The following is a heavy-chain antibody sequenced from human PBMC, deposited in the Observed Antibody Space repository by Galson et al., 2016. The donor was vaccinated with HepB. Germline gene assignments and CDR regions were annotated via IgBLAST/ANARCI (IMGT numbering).Heavy chain of an antibody. V-gene: IGHV3-66*01. Sequence: SLRLSCAASGFTVSNNYMTWVRQAPGKGLEYVSVIYSGGTTYYADSVKGRFTISRDNIKKSLFLEMNSLRAGDTGVYYCARVGTWIHQYFYYMDVWGKGTTVTVSS. CDR1: GFTVSNNY. CDR2: IYSGGTT. CDR3: ARVGTWIHQYFYYMDV. D-gene: IGHD5-18*01. J-gene: IGHJ6*03.